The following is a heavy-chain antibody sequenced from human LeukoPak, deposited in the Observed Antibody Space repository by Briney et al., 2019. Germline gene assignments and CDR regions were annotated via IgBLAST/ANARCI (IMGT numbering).Heavy chain of an antibody. CDR1: GFTFSRFS. V-gene: IGHV3-21*06. Sequence: GGSLRLSCAGSGFTFSRFSMIWVRQAPGKGLEWVASISSGSHHKYPADSVKGRFTVSRDNDKNSLFLQMNSLRAEDTALYYCATRLTADSYEASDIWGQGTMVTVSS. D-gene: IGHD6-13*01. J-gene: IGHJ3*02. CDR2: ISSGSHHK. CDR3: ATRLTADSYEASDI.